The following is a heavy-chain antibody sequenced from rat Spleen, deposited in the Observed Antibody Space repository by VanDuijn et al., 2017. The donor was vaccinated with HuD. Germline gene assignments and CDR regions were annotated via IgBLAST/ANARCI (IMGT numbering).Heavy chain of an antibody. CDR2: ISYDGGRN. CDR1: GFTFNKYW. J-gene: IGHJ2*01. D-gene: IGHD1-11*01. V-gene: IGHV5-31*01. CDR3: AREEYGGYGY. Sequence: EVQLVESGGGPVQPGRSLKLSCVASGFTFNKYWMTWIRQAPGQGLEWVATISYDGGRNFYRDSVKGRFTISRDNAQNTLYLQMSKLGSEDTAIYYCAREEYGGYGYWGQGVMVTVSS.